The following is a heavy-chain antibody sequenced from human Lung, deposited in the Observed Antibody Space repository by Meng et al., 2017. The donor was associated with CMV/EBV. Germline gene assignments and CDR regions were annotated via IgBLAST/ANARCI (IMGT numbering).Heavy chain of an antibody. CDR3: ARRRGGSGRDC. CDR1: GGSISSSNYY. D-gene: IGHD3-10*01. V-gene: IGHV4-39*01. Sequence: LPPQESGPGFVMPSVTLSLTGTVSGGSISSSNYYWDWIRQPQVKGLEWIGAIYHSGSTSYNPSLQSRVTMFVDTSKNQFSRMLTSVTATDTAVYYCARRRGGSGRDCWGQGTLVTVSS. CDR2: IYHSGST. J-gene: IGHJ4*02.